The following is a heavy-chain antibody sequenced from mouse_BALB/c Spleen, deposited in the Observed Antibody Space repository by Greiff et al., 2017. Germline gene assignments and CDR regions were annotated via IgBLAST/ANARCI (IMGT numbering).Heavy chain of an antibody. CDR1: GFNIKDTY. Sequence: EVKLMESGAELVKPGASVKLSCTASGFNIKDTYMHWVKQRPEQGLEWIGRIDPANGNTKYDPKFQGKAIITADTSSNTAYLQLSSLTSEDTAVYYCAYYRYDECDYWGQGTTLTVSS. CDR3: AYYRYDECDY. J-gene: IGHJ2*01. V-gene: IGHV14-3*02. CDR2: IDPANGNT. D-gene: IGHD2-14*01.